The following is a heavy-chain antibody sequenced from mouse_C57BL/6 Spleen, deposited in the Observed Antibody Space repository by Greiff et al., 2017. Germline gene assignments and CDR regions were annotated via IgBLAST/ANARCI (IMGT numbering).Heavy chain of an antibody. D-gene: IGHD1-1*01. CDR2: IYPGDGDT. CDR1: GYAFSSSW. V-gene: IGHV1-82*01. CDR3: ARCPYYYGSSYYYYAMDY. J-gene: IGHJ4*01. Sequence: VQLQQSGPELVKPGASVQISCKASGYAFSSSWMNWVKQRPGKGLEWIGRIYPGDGDTNYNGKFTGKATLTADQSTSTAYMQLSSLTSEDSAFYFCARCPYYYGSSYYYYAMDYWGQGTSVTVSS.